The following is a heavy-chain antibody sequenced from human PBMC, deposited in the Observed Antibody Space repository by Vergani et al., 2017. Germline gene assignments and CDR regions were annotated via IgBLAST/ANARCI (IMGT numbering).Heavy chain of an antibody. D-gene: IGHD3-10*01. CDR3: AIRDIMVRGVTPLGGSGDY. CDR2: IYYSGST. V-gene: IGHV4-39*01. J-gene: IGHJ4*02. CDR1: GGSISSSSYY. Sequence: QLQLQESGPGLVKPSETLSLTCTVSGGSISSSSYYWGWIRQPPGKGLEWIGSIYYSGSTYYNPSLKSRVTISVDTSKNQFSQKLSSVTASDTAVYYCAIRDIMVRGVTPLGGSGDYWGQGTLVTVSS.